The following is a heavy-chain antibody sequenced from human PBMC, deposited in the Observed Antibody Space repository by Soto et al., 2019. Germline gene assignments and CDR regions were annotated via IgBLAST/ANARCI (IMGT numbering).Heavy chain of an antibody. CDR2: TYYRSQWHY. V-gene: IGHV6-1*01. Sequence: SQTLSLTCAISRDSVSNNGAAWNWIRQSPSRGLEWLGRTYYRSQWHYDYATSVRSRITINPDTSKNQFSLQLNSVTPEDTAVYYCARDPPDFNSGFDYWGQGTLVTVSS. D-gene: IGHD1-26*01. J-gene: IGHJ4*02. CDR1: RDSVSNNGAA. CDR3: ARDPPDFNSGFDY.